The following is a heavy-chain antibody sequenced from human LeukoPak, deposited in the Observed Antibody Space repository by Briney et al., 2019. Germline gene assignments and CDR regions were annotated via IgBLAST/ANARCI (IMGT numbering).Heavy chain of an antibody. V-gene: IGHV4-4*07. J-gene: IGHJ3*02. CDR2: IYTSGST. CDR3: ARAVPMTTVTTGAFDI. D-gene: IGHD4-17*01. CDR1: GGSISSYY. Sequence: SETLSLTCTVSGGSISSYYWSWIRQPAGKGLEWIGRIYTSGSTNYNPSLKSRVTMSVDTSTNQFSLKLSSVTAADTAVYYCARAVPMTTVTTGAFDIWGQGTMVTVSS.